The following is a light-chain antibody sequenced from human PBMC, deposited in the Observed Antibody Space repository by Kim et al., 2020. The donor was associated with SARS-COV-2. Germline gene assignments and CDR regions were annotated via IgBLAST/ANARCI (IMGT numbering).Light chain of an antibody. Sequence: IRKDLGWYQQRPGKAPRLLIFAATALQSRVPSRFSGSGSGTEFTLTIDSLQPEGFATYFCQQDHNYPRTFGQGTTVEI. J-gene: IGKJ1*01. V-gene: IGKV1-6*01. CDR2: AAT. CDR3: QQDHNYPRT. CDR1: IRKD.